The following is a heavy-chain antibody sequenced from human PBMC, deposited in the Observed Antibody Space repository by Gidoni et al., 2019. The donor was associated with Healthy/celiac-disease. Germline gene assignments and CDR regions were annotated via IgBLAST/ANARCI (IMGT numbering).Heavy chain of an antibody. J-gene: IGHJ4*02. CDR1: GGSISSSSYY. CDR2: IYYSGST. V-gene: IGHV4-39*01. CDR3: ARRLGLDYFDY. Sequence: QLQLQESGPGLVKPSETLSLTCTVPGGSISSSSYYWGWIRQPPGKGLEWIGSIYYSGSTYYNPSLKSRVTISVDTSKNQFSLKLSSVTAADTAVYYCARRLGLDYFDYWGQGTLVTVSS.